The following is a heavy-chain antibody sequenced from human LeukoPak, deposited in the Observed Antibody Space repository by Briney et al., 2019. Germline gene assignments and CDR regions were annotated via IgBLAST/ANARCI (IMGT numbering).Heavy chain of an antibody. V-gene: IGHV3-74*03. CDR3: ARDDAAPGIIFDY. D-gene: IGHD6-13*01. Sequence: GGSLRLSCAASGFTFSSNWMHWVRQAPGKGLVWVSRIHSDGSSRKYADSVGGRFTISRDNAKKTLYLQMNSLRAEDTAVYFCARDDAAPGIIFDYWGQGTLVTVSS. J-gene: IGHJ4*02. CDR2: IHSDGSSR. CDR1: GFTFSSNW.